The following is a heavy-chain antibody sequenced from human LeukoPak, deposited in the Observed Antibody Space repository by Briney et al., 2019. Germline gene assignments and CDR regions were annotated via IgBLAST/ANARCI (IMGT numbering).Heavy chain of an antibody. CDR1: GFTFSSYA. CDR2: ISWNGGSI. Sequence: GGSLRLSCAASGFTFSSYAMSWVRQAPGKGLEWVSGISWNGGSIGYADSVKGRFTISRDNAKNSLYLQMNSLRAEDTALYYCAKDTTLGTTGGDAFDIWGQGTMVTVSS. CDR3: AKDTTLGTTGGDAFDI. D-gene: IGHD1-1*01. V-gene: IGHV3-9*01. J-gene: IGHJ3*02.